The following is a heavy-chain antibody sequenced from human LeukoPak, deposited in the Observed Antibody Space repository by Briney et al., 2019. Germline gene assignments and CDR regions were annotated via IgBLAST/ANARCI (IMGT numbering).Heavy chain of an antibody. CDR3: ARGRRFDY. CDR1: VGSFSGYY. J-gene: IGHJ4*02. Sequence: SETLSLTCAFYVGSFSGYYWSWIRQPPGKGLEWIEEINHSGSTNYNPSLKSRVTISVDTSKNQFSLKLSSVTAADTAVYYCARGRRFDYWGQGTLVTISS. CDR2: INHSGST. V-gene: IGHV4-34*01.